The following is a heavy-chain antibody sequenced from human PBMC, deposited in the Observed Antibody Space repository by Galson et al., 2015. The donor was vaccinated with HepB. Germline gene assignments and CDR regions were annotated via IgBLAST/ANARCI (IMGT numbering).Heavy chain of an antibody. V-gene: IGHV4-39*01. Sequence: SETLSLTCTVSGGSISSSSYYWGWIRQPPGKGLEWIGSIYYSGSTYYNPSLKSRVTISVDTSKNQFSLKLSSVTAADTAVYYCARQASLGPFWFDPWGQGTLVTVSS. CDR1: GGSISSSSYY. CDR2: IYYSGST. CDR3: ARQASLGPFWFDP. D-gene: IGHD6-6*01. J-gene: IGHJ5*02.